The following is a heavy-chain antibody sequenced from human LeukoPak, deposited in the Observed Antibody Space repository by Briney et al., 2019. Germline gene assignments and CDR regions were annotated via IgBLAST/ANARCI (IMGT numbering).Heavy chain of an antibody. CDR2: IKGVVSVT. Sequence: PGGSLRLSCAASGFTFSSYWMHWVRHAPGKGLVWVSRIKGVVSVTSNADSVKGRFTISRDNIKNTLYLEMNSLRAEDTAVYYCARRDYGDVPFDYWGQGNLGT. V-gene: IGHV3-74*01. CDR3: ARRDYGDVPFDY. D-gene: IGHD4-17*01. CDR1: GFTFSSYW. J-gene: IGHJ4*02.